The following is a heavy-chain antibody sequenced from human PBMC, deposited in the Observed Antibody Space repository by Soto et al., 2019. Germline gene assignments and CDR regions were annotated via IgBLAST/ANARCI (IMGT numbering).Heavy chain of an antibody. CDR1: GYTFTSYG. CDR3: ARLNSDFWSGYFDY. V-gene: IGHV1-18*01. Sequence: ASVKVSCKASGYTFTSYGISWVRQAPGQGLEWMGWISAYNGNTNYAQKLQGRVTMTTDTSTSTAYMELRSLRSDDTAVYYCARLNSDFWSGYFDYWGQGTQVTVSS. D-gene: IGHD3-3*01. J-gene: IGHJ4*02. CDR2: ISAYNGNT.